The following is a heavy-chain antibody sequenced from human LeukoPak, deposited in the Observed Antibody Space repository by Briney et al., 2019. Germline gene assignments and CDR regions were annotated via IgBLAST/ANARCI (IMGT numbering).Heavy chain of an antibody. CDR1: KFTFSNYA. CDR2: ISGSGDST. J-gene: IGHJ4*02. D-gene: IGHD6-13*01. CDR3: TKGGYSSSWPYFDS. Sequence: GGSLRLSCTASKFTFSNYAMSWVRQAPGKGLEWVSAISGSGDSTYYADSVKGRFTISRDNSKNTLYLQMNSLRSEDTAVYYCTKGGYSSSWPYFDSWGQGTLVTVSS. V-gene: IGHV3-23*01.